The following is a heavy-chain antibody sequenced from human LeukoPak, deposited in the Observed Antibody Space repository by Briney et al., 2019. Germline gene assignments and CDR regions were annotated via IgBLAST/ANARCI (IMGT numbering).Heavy chain of an antibody. CDR2: ISGSGGST. V-gene: IGHV3-23*01. J-gene: IGHJ6*03. Sequence: PGGSLRLSCAASGFTFSSYGMSWVRQAPGKGLEWVSAISGSGGSTYYADSVKGRFTISRDNSKNTLYLQMNSLRAEDTAVYYCAKQSNSGYAQYYYYMDVWGKGTTVTISS. CDR1: GFTFSSYG. D-gene: IGHD5-12*01. CDR3: AKQSNSGYAQYYYYMDV.